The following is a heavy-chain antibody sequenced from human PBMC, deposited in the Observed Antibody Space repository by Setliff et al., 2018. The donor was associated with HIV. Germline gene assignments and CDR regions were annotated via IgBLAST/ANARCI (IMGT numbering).Heavy chain of an antibody. Sequence: ASVKVSCKTAGYTFTAYFLQWVRQAPGQGLEWIGWISPNTGDTGIALKFQGRVTMTRDTSTSTTYLELDRLTYDDTAIYYCARGGYYTSGTWFDPWGQGTLVTVSS. D-gene: IGHD3-10*01. V-gene: IGHV1-2*02. CDR3: ARGGYYTSGTWFDP. J-gene: IGHJ5*02. CDR1: GYTFTAYF. CDR2: ISPNTGDT.